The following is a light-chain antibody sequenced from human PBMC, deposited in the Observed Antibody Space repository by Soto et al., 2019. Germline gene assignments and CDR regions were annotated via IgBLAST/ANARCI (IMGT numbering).Light chain of an antibody. V-gene: IGLV2-14*01. CDR1: SSDVGGYAY. CDR3: SSFTSSNTGV. CDR2: EVS. J-gene: IGLJ3*02. Sequence: QSVLTQPASVSGSPGQSITISCTGTSSDVGGYAYVSWYQQYPGKAPKLVISEVSNRPSGISHRFSGSRSGNTASLTVSGLQAEDEADYYCSSFTSSNTGVFGGGTKLTVL.